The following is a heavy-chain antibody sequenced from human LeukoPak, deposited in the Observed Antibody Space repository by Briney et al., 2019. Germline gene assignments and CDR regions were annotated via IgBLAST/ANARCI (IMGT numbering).Heavy chain of an antibody. Sequence: ASVKVSCKASGYTFTSYGISWVRQAPGQGLERMGWISAYNGNTNYDQKLQGRGTMTTDTSTSTAYMVLRSLRSDDTAVYYCAVTTVTPFDYWGQGNLVTVSS. CDR2: ISAYNGNT. J-gene: IGHJ4*02. CDR1: GYTFTSYG. V-gene: IGHV1-18*01. D-gene: IGHD4-11*01. CDR3: AVTTVTPFDY.